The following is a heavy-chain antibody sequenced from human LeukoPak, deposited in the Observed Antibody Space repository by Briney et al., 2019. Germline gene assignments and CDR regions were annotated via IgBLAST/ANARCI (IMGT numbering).Heavy chain of an antibody. CDR2: IYYSGST. J-gene: IGHJ3*02. Sequence: PSETLSLTCTVSGGSISSGGYYWSWLRQHPGKGLEWIGYIYYSGSTYYNPSLKSRVTIPVDTSKNQFSLKLSSVTAADTAVYYCARDNGPYVRTYDSSGYWAFDIWGQGTMVTVFS. CDR1: GGSISSGGYY. D-gene: IGHD3-22*01. CDR3: ARDNGPYVRTYDSSGYWAFDI. V-gene: IGHV4-31*03.